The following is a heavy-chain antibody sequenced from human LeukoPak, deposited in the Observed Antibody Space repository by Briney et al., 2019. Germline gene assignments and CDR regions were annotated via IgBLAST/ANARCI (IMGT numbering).Heavy chain of an antibody. CDR2: ISISGNTI. D-gene: IGHD3-16*01. V-gene: IGHV3-48*02. CDR1: GVTFSSYS. Sequence: PGGSLRLSCAASGVTFSSYSMNWVRRAPGKGLEWVSYISISGNTISYAYSVKGRFTISRDNAKNSLYQQKNSLRDEDTAVYYCVLSHYGMDVWGQGTTVTVSS. J-gene: IGHJ6*02. CDR3: VLSHYGMDV.